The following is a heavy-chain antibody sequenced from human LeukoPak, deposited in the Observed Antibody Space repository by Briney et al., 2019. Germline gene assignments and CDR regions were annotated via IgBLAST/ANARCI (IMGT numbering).Heavy chain of an antibody. CDR3: ARDYSSSGWPIGL. Sequence: GGSLRLSCAASGFTFRSYWMTWVRQAPGKGLEWVANIKLDGSEKNYVDSVKGRFTISRDNAKNSLYLQMKSLRAEDTAVYYCARDYSSSGWPIGLWGQGTLVTVSS. D-gene: IGHD6-19*01. J-gene: IGHJ4*02. V-gene: IGHV3-7*05. CDR2: IKLDGSEK. CDR1: GFTFRSYW.